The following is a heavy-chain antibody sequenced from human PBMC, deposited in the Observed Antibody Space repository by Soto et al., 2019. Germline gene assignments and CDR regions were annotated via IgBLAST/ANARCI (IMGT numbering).Heavy chain of an antibody. V-gene: IGHV3-23*01. CDR1: GFTFSSYA. CDR2: ISGSGGST. CDR3: AKAFSDHYYYYGMDV. Sequence: PGGSLRLSCAASGFTFSSYAMSWVRQAPGKGLEWVSAISGSGGSTYYADSVKGRFTISRDNSKNTLNLQMNSLRAEDTAVYYCAKAFSDHYYYYGMDVWGQGTTVTVSS. J-gene: IGHJ6*02. D-gene: IGHD6-25*01.